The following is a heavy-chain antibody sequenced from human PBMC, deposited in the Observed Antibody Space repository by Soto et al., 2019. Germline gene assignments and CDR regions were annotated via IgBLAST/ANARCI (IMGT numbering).Heavy chain of an antibody. J-gene: IGHJ5*02. CDR3: GRGVFASSWYYYNRNYNWFDP. Sequence: ASVRGSCKASGYTFTSYDINWVRQATGQGLEWMGWMNPNSGNTGYAQKFQGRVTMTRNTSISTAYMELSSLRSEDTAVYYCGRGVFASSWYYYNRNYNWFDPWGQGTLVTVSS. CDR1: GYTFTSYD. D-gene: IGHD6-13*01. CDR2: MNPNSGNT. V-gene: IGHV1-8*01.